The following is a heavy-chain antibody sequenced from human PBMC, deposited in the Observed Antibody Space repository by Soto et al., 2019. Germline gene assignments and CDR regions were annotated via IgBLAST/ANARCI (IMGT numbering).Heavy chain of an antibody. CDR1: GGSISSGDYY. D-gene: IGHD3-10*01. CDR3: ARDGEWFGERGVFDY. V-gene: IGHV4-30-4*01. J-gene: IGHJ4*02. CDR2: IYYSGST. Sequence: QVQLQESGPGLVKPSQTLSLTCTVSGGSISSGDYYWSWIRQPPGKGLEWIGYIYYSGSTYYNPSLKGRVTISVDTSKNQCSLKLSSVTAADTAVYYCARDGEWFGERGVFDYWGQGTLVTVSS.